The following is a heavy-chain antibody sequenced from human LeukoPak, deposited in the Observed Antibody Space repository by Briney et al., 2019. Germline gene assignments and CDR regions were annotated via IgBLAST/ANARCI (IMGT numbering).Heavy chain of an antibody. D-gene: IGHD2/OR15-2a*01. CDR2: INHSGGT. V-gene: IGHV4-34*01. CDR3: ARVNNPAPIYYYYFMDV. CDR1: GGSISSYY. Sequence: SETLSLTCTVSGGSISSYYWSWIRQPPGKGLEWIGEINHSGGTNYNPSLKSRVTISVDTSKNQFFLKVSSVTAADTAVYYCARVNNPAPIYYYYFMDVWGKGTTVTVSS. J-gene: IGHJ6*03.